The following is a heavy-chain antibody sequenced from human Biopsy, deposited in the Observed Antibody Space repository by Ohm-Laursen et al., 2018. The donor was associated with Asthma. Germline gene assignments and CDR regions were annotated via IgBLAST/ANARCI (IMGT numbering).Heavy chain of an antibody. V-gene: IGHV4-39*02. J-gene: IGHJ2*01. CDR3: ARAVSSSSYWYFDL. D-gene: IGHD6-6*01. CDR2: IYYSGRT. CDR1: GDAMSTSGSY. Sequence: PGILSLTWIVSGDAMSTSGSYWGWIRQSPGKGLEWIGSIYYSGRTYYNPSLEGRVTISADTSKNHFSLKVTSVTAADTAVYYCARAVSSSSYWYFDLWGRGDLVTVSS.